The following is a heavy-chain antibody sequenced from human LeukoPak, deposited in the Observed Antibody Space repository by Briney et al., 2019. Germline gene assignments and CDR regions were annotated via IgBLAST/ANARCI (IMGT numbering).Heavy chain of an antibody. Sequence: SETLSLTCTVCGGSISSYYWSWIRQPPGKGLEWIGYIYTSGSTNYNPSLKSRVTISVDTSKNQFSLKLSSVTAADTAVYYCARQASGYLNAPFDYWGQGTLVTVSS. D-gene: IGHD3-3*01. CDR1: GGSISSYY. CDR2: IYTSGST. CDR3: ARQASGYLNAPFDY. V-gene: IGHV4-4*09. J-gene: IGHJ4*02.